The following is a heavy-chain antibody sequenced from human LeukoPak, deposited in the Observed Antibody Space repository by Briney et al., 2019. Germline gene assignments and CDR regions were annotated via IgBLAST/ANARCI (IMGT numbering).Heavy chain of an antibody. CDR3: ATYTQNFGAPGTDY. V-gene: IGHV3-7*01. J-gene: IGHJ4*02. D-gene: IGHD3-10*01. Sequence: GGSLRLSCTVSGFTLSQYWMRWVRQAPGKGLEWLASIDKNEREKRYVDSVEGRFTISRDNAKNSVYLEMTSLGAEDTAVYYCATYTQNFGAPGTDYWGQGTLVTVSS. CDR2: IDKNEREK. CDR1: GFTLSQYW.